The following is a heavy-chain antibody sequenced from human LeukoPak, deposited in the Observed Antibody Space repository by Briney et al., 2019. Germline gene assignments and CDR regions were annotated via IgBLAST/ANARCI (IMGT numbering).Heavy chain of an antibody. CDR2: ISSDGSNK. D-gene: IGHD3-9*01. J-gene: IGHJ4*02. V-gene: IGHV3-30*18. CDR3: AKCPSGVLRYFAPIDY. CDR1: GFTFSSYA. Sequence: TGGSLRLSCAASGFTFSSYAMHWVRQAPGKGLEWVAVISSDGSNKYYADSVRGRFTISRDNSKNTLYLQMNSLRAEDTAVYYCAKCPSGVLRYFAPIDYWGQGTLVTVSS.